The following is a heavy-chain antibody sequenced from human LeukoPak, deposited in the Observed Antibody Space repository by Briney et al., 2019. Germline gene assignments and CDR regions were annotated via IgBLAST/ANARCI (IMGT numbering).Heavy chain of an antibody. Sequence: PGGSLRLSCAASEFTFSNAWMSWVRQAPGKGLEWVGRIKSKTDGGTTDYAAPVKGRFTISRADSKNTLYLQMNSLKTEDTAVYYCTTYNSLIAAASIDYWGQGTLVTVSS. J-gene: IGHJ4*02. CDR1: EFTFSNAW. V-gene: IGHV3-15*01. D-gene: IGHD6-13*01. CDR2: IKSKTDGGTT. CDR3: TTYNSLIAAASIDY.